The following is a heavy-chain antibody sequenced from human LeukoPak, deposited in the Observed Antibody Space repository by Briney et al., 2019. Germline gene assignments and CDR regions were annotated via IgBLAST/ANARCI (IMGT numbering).Heavy chain of an antibody. CDR1: GFTFSSYA. Sequence: GGSLRLSCAASGFTFSSYAMSWVRQAPGKGLEWVSAISGSGGSTYYADSVEGRFTISRDNSKNTLYLQMNSLRAEDTAVFYCAKLGQMTTVTTSENYWGQGTLVTVSS. V-gene: IGHV3-23*01. CDR2: ISGSGGST. D-gene: IGHD4-17*01. J-gene: IGHJ4*02. CDR3: AKLGQMTTVTTSENY.